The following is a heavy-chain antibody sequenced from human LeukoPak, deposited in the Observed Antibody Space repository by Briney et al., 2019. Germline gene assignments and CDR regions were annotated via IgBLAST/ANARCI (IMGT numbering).Heavy chain of an antibody. J-gene: IGHJ4*02. D-gene: IGHD6-13*01. CDR3: ARDSAGSSWYIGY. CDR2: INPNSGGT. Sequence: ASVKVSCKASGYTLTGYYMHWVRQAPRQGLEWMGWINPNSGGTNYAQKFQGRVTMTRDTSISTAYMELSRLRSDDTAVYYCARDSAGSSWYIGYWGQGTLVTVSS. V-gene: IGHV1-2*02. CDR1: GYTLTGYY.